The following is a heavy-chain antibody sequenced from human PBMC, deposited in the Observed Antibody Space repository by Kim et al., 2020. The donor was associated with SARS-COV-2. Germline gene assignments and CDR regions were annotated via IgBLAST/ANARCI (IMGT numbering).Heavy chain of an antibody. CDR3: AKERPHAAGGVIQEKGY. D-gene: IGHD3-16*01. V-gene: IGHV3-23*01. Sequence: GGSLRLSCAVSGFTLSSYAMSWVRQAPGKGPEWISAISAGGSGIYYADSVKGRFTISRDNSKNTLSLQMNGLRTEDTAVYYCAKERPHAAGGVIQEKGY. CDR2: ISAGGSGI. CDR1: GFTLSSYA. J-gene: IGHJ4*03.